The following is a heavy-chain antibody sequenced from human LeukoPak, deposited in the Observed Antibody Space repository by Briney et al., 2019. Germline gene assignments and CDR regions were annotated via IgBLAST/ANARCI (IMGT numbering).Heavy chain of an antibody. CDR3: ARDRYSGSYPLDY. D-gene: IGHD1-26*01. J-gene: IGHJ4*02. Sequence: GGSLRLSCAASGFTFSDYYMSWIRQALGKGLEWVSYISSSGSTIYYADSVKGRFTISRDNAKNSLYLQMNSLRAEDTAVYYCARDRYSGSYPLDYSGQGTLVTVSS. V-gene: IGHV3-11*01. CDR2: ISSSGSTI. CDR1: GFTFSDYY.